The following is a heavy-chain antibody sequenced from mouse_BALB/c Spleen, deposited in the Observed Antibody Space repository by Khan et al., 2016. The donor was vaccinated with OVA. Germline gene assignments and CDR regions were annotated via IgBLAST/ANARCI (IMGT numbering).Heavy chain of an antibody. Sequence: EVELVESGGGLVKPGGSLKLSCAASGFTFSSYAMSWVRRTPEKRLEWVATISSGGTYTYYPDSVKGRFTISRDNAKNTLYLQMSSLRSEDTAMYYCARPPITTVVATSYWFFDVWGAGTTVTVST. CDR3: ARPPITTVVATSYWFFDV. CDR2: ISSGGTYT. J-gene: IGHJ1*01. V-gene: IGHV5-9-3*01. CDR1: GFTFSSYA. D-gene: IGHD1-1*01.